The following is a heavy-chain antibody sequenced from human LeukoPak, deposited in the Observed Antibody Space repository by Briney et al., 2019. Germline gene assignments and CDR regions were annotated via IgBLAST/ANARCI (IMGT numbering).Heavy chain of an antibody. CDR1: GGTFISYA. D-gene: IGHD3-22*01. V-gene: IGHV1-69*13. CDR3: ARGDYYDSSGYLDY. J-gene: IGHJ4*02. Sequence: GASVKVSCKASGGTFISYAISWVRQAPGQGLEWMGGIIPIFGTANYAQKFQGRVTITADESTSTAYMELSSLRSEDTAVYYCARGDYYDSSGYLDYWGQGTLVTVSS. CDR2: IIPIFGTA.